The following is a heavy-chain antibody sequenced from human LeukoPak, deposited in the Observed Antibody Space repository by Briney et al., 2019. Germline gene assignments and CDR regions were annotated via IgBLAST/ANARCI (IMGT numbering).Heavy chain of an antibody. CDR2: ISGSGAST. CDR3: AKDRVVAAAGTLNWFDP. V-gene: IGHV3-23*01. D-gene: IGHD6-13*01. Sequence: PGGSLRLSCLTSGFTFSTNAMSWVRQAPGKGLEWISGISGSGASTYYADSVTGRFTISRGNSRNTLYLQMNSLRAEDTAVYYCAKDRVVAAAGTLNWFDPWGQGTLVTVSS. CDR1: GFTFSTNA. J-gene: IGHJ5*02.